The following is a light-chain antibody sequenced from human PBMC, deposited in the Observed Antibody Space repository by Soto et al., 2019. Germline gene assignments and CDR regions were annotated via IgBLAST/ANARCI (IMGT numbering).Light chain of an antibody. CDR1: QTISTL. J-gene: IGKJ2*01. V-gene: IGKV1-5*01. CDR3: KQYGILVI. Sequence: IQMTQSPSTLSAPVGDRVTITCQASQTISTLLAWFQHKPGKAPNLLIYDASNLESGVPSRFSGSGSGTDSPPTTSRLQSDDSATFFGKQYGILVIFGRGTKLKNK. CDR2: DAS.